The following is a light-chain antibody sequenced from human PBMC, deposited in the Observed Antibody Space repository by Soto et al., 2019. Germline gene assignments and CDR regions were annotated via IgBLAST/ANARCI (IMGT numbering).Light chain of an antibody. CDR3: QQSNNWPRT. CDR2: GAS. CDR1: QSVNTN. Sequence: EIVMTQSPATLSVSPGERATLSCRASQSVNTNVAWYQQEPGQAPRLLIYGASTRATGIPARFSGSVSGTEFALTIRILQSEDFAVYYCQQSNNWPRTFGQGNQLESK. V-gene: IGKV3D-15*01. J-gene: IGKJ1*01.